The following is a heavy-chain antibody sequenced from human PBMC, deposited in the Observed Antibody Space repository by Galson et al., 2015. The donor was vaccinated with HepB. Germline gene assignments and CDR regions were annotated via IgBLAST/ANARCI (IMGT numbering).Heavy chain of an antibody. Sequence: QSGAEVKKPGDSLRISCRGSGYSLTSYWISWGRQMPGKGLEWMGRIDPSDSDTNYSPSFQGHVTISADKSISTAYLQWSSLKASDTAMYYCASIGGMDVWGQGTTVTVSS. V-gene: IGHV5-10-1*01. J-gene: IGHJ6*02. D-gene: IGHD3-16*02. CDR2: IDPSDSDT. CDR1: GYSLTSYW. CDR3: ASIGGMDV.